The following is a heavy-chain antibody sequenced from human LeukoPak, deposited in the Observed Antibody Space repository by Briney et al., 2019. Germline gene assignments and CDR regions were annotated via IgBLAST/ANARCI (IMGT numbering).Heavy chain of an antibody. CDR3: ARVADYYDSSGYFGY. Sequence: GASVKVSCKASGYTFTSYGISWVRQAPGQGLEWMGWISAYNGNTNYAQKLRGRVTMTTDTSTSTAYMELRSLRSDDTAVYYCARVADYYDSSGYFGYWGQGTLVTVSS. V-gene: IGHV1-18*01. CDR2: ISAYNGNT. CDR1: GYTFTSYG. J-gene: IGHJ4*02. D-gene: IGHD3-22*01.